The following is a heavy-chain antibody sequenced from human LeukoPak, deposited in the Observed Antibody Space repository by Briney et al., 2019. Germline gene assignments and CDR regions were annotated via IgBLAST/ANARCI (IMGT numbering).Heavy chain of an antibody. D-gene: IGHD3-3*01. Sequence: PSHTLSLTCTVSAYSISSGYYWGWIRQPPGKGLEWIGSIYHSGSTNYTPSLKSRVTISVDTSKNQFSLKLSSVTAADTAVYYCASLSNYYDFWSGYYRHPPYYYYMDLWGKGTTVSVSS. J-gene: IGHJ6*03. CDR1: AYSISSGYY. CDR3: ASLSNYYDFWSGYYRHPPYYYYMDL. CDR2: IYHSGST. V-gene: IGHV4-38-2*02.